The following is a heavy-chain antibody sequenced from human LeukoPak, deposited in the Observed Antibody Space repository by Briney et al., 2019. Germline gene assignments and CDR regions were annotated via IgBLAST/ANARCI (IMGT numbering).Heavy chain of an antibody. J-gene: IGHJ6*03. CDR3: ARTTTVRGTYYMDV. D-gene: IGHD3-10*01. CDR1: GGSISSYY. CDR2: IYYSGYT. V-gene: IGHV4-59*01. Sequence: SETLSLTCTVSGGSISSYYWNWIRQPPGRGLEWIGYIYYSGYTNYNPPLKSRVTISVDTSKNQFSLKLSSVTAADTAVYYCARTTTVRGTYYMDVWGKGTTVTISS.